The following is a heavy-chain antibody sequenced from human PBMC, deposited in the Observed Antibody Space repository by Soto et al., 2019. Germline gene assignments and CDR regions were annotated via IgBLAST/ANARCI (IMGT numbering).Heavy chain of an antibody. J-gene: IGHJ4*02. V-gene: IGHV3-7*04. Sequence: EVQLAESGGGLVQPGGSLRLSCAASEFPFSNYWMSWVRQAPGKGLDWVANINQDGSEKYYVDSVKGRFTISRDNAMSSLDWEIDRWPAGGPAVDYWARGGGSTRDYWGQGTLVTVSS. D-gene: IGHD1-26*01. CDR2: INQDGSEK. CDR3: ARGGGSTRDY. CDR1: EFPFSNYW.